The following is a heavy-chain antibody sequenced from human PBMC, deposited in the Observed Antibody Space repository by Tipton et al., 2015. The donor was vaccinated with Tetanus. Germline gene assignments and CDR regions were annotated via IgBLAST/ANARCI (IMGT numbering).Heavy chain of an antibody. Sequence: TLSLTCSLSGGSLSSGTFYWDWIRQRPGKGLEWIGNIYYNGNSLENPSLKGRVTLSLDKSKNQFSLKLRSVTAADTAIYYCARSADNWFGPWGQGILVTVSS. J-gene: IGHJ5*02. V-gene: IGHV4-39*01. CDR3: ARSADNWFGP. CDR2: IYYNGNS. CDR1: GGSLSSGTFY.